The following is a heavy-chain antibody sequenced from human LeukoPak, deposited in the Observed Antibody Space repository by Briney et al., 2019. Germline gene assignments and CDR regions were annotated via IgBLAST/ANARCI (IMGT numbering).Heavy chain of an antibody. D-gene: IGHD6-6*01. CDR3: ARESRQEYNSSGFFDY. J-gene: IGHJ4*02. CDR1: GGSISSGGYS. Sequence: TLSLTCAVSGGSISSGGYSWSWIRQPPGKGLEWIGHMSFSGSTYYNPSLKSRLTTSLDTSKNQFSLKLSSVTAADTAVYYCARESRQEYNSSGFFDYWGPGTLVTVSS. V-gene: IGHV4-30-4*07. CDR2: MSFSGST.